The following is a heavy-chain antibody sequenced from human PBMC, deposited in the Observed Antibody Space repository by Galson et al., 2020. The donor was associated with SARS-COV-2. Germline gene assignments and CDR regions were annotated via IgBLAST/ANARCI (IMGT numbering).Heavy chain of an antibody. CDR1: GYIFTGYY. J-gene: IGHJ5*02. CDR2: INPNSGGT. V-gene: IGHV1-2*02. Sequence: ASVKVSCKTSGYIFTGYYIHWVRQAPGQGLEWMGWINPNSGGTKYAQNFQGRVTMTRDTSISAAYMELSRLTSDDVAMYYCVRDPGGGIGLDPWGQGTLVTVSS. CDR3: VRDPGGGIGLDP. D-gene: IGHD3-16*01.